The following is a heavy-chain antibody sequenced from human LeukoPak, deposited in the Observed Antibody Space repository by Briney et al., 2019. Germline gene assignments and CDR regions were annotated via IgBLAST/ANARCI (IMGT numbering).Heavy chain of an antibody. V-gene: IGHV4-61*02. CDR2: IYTSGST. Sequence: PSQTLSLTCTVSGGSISSGSYYWRWIRQPAGKGLEWIGRIYTSGSTNYNPSLKSRVTISVDTSKNQFSLKLSSVTAADTAVYYCARYGIVGATNAFDIWGPGTMVTVSS. J-gene: IGHJ3*02. CDR1: GGSISSGSYY. D-gene: IGHD1-26*01. CDR3: ARYGIVGATNAFDI.